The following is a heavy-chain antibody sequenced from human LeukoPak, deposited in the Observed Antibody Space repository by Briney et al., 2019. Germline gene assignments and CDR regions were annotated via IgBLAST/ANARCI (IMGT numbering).Heavy chain of an antibody. CDR2: ISSSSSTI. Sequence: GGSLRLSCAASGFTFSSYSMNWVRQAPGKGLEWVSYISSSSSTIYYADSVKGRFTISRDNAENSLFLQMNGLRPEDTAVFYCARGQYTDGLSYWGQGTLVTVSS. D-gene: IGHD5-24*01. CDR1: GFTFSSYS. CDR3: ARGQYTDGLSY. V-gene: IGHV3-48*04. J-gene: IGHJ4*02.